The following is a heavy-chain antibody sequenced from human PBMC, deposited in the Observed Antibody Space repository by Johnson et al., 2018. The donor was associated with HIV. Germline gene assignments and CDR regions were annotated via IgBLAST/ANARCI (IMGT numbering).Heavy chain of an antibody. J-gene: IGHJ3*02. CDR1: GFTFSSYA. Sequence: QMLLVESGGGLVKPGGSLRLSCAASGFTFSSYAIHWVRQAPGKGLEWVAVISNDGSNKNYADSVRGRFAISRDNSKNTLYLQMNSLRGEDTAVYYCGRPRIQLWSLDAFDIWGQGTMVTVSS. CDR2: ISNDGSNK. V-gene: IGHV3-30*09. CDR3: GRPRIQLWSLDAFDI. D-gene: IGHD5-18*01.